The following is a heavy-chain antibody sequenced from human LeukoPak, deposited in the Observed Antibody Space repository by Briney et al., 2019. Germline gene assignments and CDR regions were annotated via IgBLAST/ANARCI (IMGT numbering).Heavy chain of an antibody. CDR2: ISSSSSYI. J-gene: IGHJ3*02. CDR1: GFTFSSYS. D-gene: IGHD3-22*01. CDR3: AREIGYYDSSGYYTGDAFDI. V-gene: IGHV3-21*01. Sequence: PGGSLRLSCAASGFTFSSYSMNSVRQAPGKGLEWVSSISSSSSYIYYADSVKGRFTISRDNAKNSLYLQMNSLRAEDTAVYYCAREIGYYDSSGYYTGDAFDIWGQGTMVTVSS.